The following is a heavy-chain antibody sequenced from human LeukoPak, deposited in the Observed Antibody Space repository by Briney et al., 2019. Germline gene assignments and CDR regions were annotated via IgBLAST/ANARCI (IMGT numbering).Heavy chain of an antibody. Sequence: PSETLSLTCTVSGGSISSYYWSWIRQSPGKGLEWIGYIYYSGSTNYNPSLKSRVTISVDTSKNQFSLKLSSVTAADTAVYYCARGHYGGNPGFVDYWGQGTLVTVSS. J-gene: IGHJ4*02. CDR3: ARGHYGGNPGFVDY. V-gene: IGHV4-59*01. CDR1: GGSISSYY. CDR2: IYYSGST. D-gene: IGHD4-23*01.